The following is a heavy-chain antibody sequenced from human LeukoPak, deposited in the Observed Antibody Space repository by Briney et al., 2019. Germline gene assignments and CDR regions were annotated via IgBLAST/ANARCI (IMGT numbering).Heavy chain of an antibody. CDR1: GFMFDDYA. J-gene: IGHJ4*02. CDR2: ITWNGDRT. V-gene: IGHV3-9*01. CDR3: AKAARKSGSYYKH. Sequence: GGSLRLSCAASGFMFDDYAIHWVRQAPGKGLEWVSGITWNGDRTHYADSVKGRFTISRDNAKNSLYLQMNSLRTEDTALYYCAKAARKSGSYYKHWGQGTLVTVSS. D-gene: IGHD1-26*01.